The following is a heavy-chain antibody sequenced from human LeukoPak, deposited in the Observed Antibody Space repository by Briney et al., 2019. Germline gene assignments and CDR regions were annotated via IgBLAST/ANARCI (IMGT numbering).Heavy chain of an antibody. CDR2: IYHSGST. V-gene: IGHV4-38-2*01. J-gene: IGHJ4*02. CDR1: GYSISSGYY. D-gene: IGHD2-2*01. CDR3: ARPVVGCSSTSCSWSY. Sequence: TSETLSLTCAVSGYSISSGYYWGWIRQPPGKGLEWIGSIYHSGSTYYNPSLKSRVTISVDTSKNQFSLKLSSVTAADTAVYYCARPVVGCSSTSCSWSYWGQGTLVTVSS.